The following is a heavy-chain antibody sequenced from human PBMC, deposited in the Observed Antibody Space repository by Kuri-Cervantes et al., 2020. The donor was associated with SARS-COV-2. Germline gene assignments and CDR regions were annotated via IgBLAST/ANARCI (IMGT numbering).Heavy chain of an antibody. CDR1: GYTFTNYY. V-gene: IGHV1-46*01. D-gene: IGHD4-17*01. J-gene: IGHJ4*02. CDR3: ASRVREDYGEDY. CDR2: IHPGDGTT. Sequence: ASVKVSCKASGYTFTSGYTFTNYYMHWARQAPGQGLEWVGMIHPGDGTTSYAQKFQGRVTITRDTSTSTIYMELSSLRSDDTAVYYCASRVREDYGEDYWGQGTLVTVSS.